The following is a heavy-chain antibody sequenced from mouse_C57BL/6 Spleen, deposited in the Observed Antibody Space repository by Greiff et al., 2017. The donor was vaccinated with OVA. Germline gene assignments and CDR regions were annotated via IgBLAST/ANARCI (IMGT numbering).Heavy chain of an antibody. Sequence: VQLQQSGPELVKPGASVKISCKASGYSFTDYNMNWVKQSNGKSLEWIGVINPNYGTTSYNQKFKGKATLTVDQSSSTAYMQLNSLTSEDSAVYYSARGDYYGNYGYFDVWGTGTTVTVSS. D-gene: IGHD2-1*01. V-gene: IGHV1-39*01. CDR3: ARGDYYGNYGYFDV. J-gene: IGHJ1*03. CDR1: GYSFTDYN. CDR2: INPNYGTT.